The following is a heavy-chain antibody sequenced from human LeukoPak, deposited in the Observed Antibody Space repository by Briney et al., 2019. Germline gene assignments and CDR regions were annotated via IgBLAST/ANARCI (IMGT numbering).Heavy chain of an antibody. CDR3: ARHQRAYSYGMQIEN. CDR2: IYPGDSDT. Sequence: GESLKISCKGSGYSFTSYWIGWVRQMPGKGLEWMGIIYPGDSDTRSSPSFQGQVTISVDKSISTAYLQWSSLKASDTAVYYCARHQRAYSYGMQIENWGQGTLVTVSS. CDR1: GYSFTSYW. V-gene: IGHV5-51*01. J-gene: IGHJ4*02. D-gene: IGHD5-18*01.